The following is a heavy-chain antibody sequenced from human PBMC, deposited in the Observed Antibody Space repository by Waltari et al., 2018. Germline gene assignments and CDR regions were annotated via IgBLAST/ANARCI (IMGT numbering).Heavy chain of an antibody. D-gene: IGHD6-13*01. J-gene: IGHJ4*02. CDR2: INPNSGGT. Sequence: QVQLVQSGAEVKKPGASVKVSCKASGYTFTGYYMHWVRQAPGQGLERMGWINPNSGGTDYAQEFHGRVTMPRDTPISTAYMERVMLRSDDTAVMYCAGDGDIAAADLDYWGQGTLVTFSS. CDR1: GYTFTGYY. CDR3: AGDGDIAAADLDY. V-gene: IGHV1-2*02.